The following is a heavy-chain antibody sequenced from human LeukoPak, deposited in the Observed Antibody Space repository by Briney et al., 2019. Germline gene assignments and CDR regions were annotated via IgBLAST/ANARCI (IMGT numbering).Heavy chain of an antibody. D-gene: IGHD3-10*01. CDR1: GFAFNTYA. V-gene: IGHV3-33*08. CDR2: IWHDESHK. J-gene: IGHJ4*02. CDR3: AREIFGSGSYPDL. Sequence: GGSLRLSCAASGFAFNTYAMHWVRQAPGQGLKWVALIWHDESHKFYSNSVRGQFTISRDRPKNTVSLQMNNLRPEDTAVYYCAREIFGSGSYPDLWGQGTLVSVSS.